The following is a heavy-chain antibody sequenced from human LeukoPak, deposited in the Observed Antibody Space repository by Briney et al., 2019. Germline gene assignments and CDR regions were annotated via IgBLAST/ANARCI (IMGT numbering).Heavy chain of an antibody. Sequence: SQTLSLTCAVSGDSFSNNGVAWNWIRQSPARGLEWLGRTYFGSKWYNDYAMSVKSRITINPDKSKNQFSLQRNSGTPEDTAVYFCARQRSRALDLWGQGTMVTVSS. CDR2: TYFGSKWYN. CDR1: GDSFSNNGVA. D-gene: IGHD1-1*01. V-gene: IGHV6-1*01. J-gene: IGHJ3*01. CDR3: ARQRSRALDL.